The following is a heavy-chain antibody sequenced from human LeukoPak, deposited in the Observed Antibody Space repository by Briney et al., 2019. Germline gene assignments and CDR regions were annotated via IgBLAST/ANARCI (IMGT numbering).Heavy chain of an antibody. CDR2: INYSGNTI. J-gene: IGHJ6*03. CDR3: ARGTVAGRNAYYYYYYYMDV. CDR1: GFTFSSCE. D-gene: IGHD6-19*01. V-gene: IGHV3-48*03. Sequence: PGGSLRLSCAASGFTFSSCEMSWVRQAPGKGLEWVSYINYSGNTIYYADSVKGRFTISRDNAKNSLYLQMNSLRAEDTAVYYCARGTVAGRNAYYYYYYYMDVWGKGTTVTISS.